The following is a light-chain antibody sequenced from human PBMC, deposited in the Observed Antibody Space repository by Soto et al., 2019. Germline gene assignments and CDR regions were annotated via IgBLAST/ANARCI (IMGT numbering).Light chain of an antibody. CDR1: SSDVGGYNY. CDR3: CSYAGSYTYV. V-gene: IGLV2-11*01. Sequence: QSALTQPRSVSGSPGQSVTISCTGTSSDVGGYNYVSWYQQHPGKAPKLMIYDVSKRPSGVPDRFSGSKSGNTASLTISGLQAEDDAYYCCCSYAGSYTYVFGTGTKVTVL. J-gene: IGLJ1*01. CDR2: DVS.